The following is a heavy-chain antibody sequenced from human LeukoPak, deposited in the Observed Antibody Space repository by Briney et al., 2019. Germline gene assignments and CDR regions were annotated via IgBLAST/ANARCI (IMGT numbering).Heavy chain of an antibody. Sequence: SETLSLTCAVYGGPFSGYYWSRIRQPTGKALEWIGEINHSGSTNSNPSLKSRVTISVDTSKNQFSLKLSSVTAADTAVYYCARGHLKYSSSYLYYFDYWGQGTLVTVSS. CDR1: GGPFSGYY. CDR2: INHSGST. CDR3: ARGHLKYSSSYLYYFDY. J-gene: IGHJ4*02. D-gene: IGHD6-13*01. V-gene: IGHV4-34*01.